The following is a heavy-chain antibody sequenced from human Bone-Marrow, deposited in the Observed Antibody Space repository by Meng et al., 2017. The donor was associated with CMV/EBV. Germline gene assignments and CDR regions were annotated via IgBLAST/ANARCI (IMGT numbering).Heavy chain of an antibody. CDR3: ARGQVERDLRCLEWLYPTYYYGMDV. Sequence: ASVKVSCKASGYTFTSYDFNWVRQATGQGLEWMGWMNPNSGNTGYAQKFQGRVTITRNTSISTAYMELSSLRSEDTAVYYCARGQVERDLRCLEWLYPTYYYGMDVWGQGTTVTVSS. CDR2: MNPNSGNT. D-gene: IGHD3-3*01. J-gene: IGHJ6*02. CDR1: GYTFTSYD. V-gene: IGHV1-8*03.